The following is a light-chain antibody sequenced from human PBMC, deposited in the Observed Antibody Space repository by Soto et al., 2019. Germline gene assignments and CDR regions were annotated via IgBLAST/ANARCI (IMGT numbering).Light chain of an antibody. CDR3: SSFAGGNNLL. J-gene: IGLJ2*01. CDR2: EVS. Sequence: QSALTQPPSASGSPGQSVTISCTGTSSDVGGYNFVSWYQQHPGKAPKLLIYEVSKRPSGVPDRFSGPKSDNTASLTVSGLQAEEGADYYCSSFAGGNNLLFGGGTKVTVL. CDR1: SSDVGGYNF. V-gene: IGLV2-8*01.